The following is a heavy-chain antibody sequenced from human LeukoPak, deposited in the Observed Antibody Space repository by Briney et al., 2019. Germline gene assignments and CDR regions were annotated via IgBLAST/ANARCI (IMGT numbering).Heavy chain of an antibody. V-gene: IGHV3-66*01. Sequence: GGSPRLSCAASGFTVSSNYMSWVRQAPGKGLEWVSVIYSGGSTYYADSVKGRFTISRDNSKNTLYLQMNSLRAEDTAVYYCARGGPGLSSSWYGGYFDYWGQGTLVTVSS. D-gene: IGHD6-13*01. J-gene: IGHJ4*02. CDR3: ARGGPGLSSSWYGGYFDY. CDR2: IYSGGST. CDR1: GFTVSSNY.